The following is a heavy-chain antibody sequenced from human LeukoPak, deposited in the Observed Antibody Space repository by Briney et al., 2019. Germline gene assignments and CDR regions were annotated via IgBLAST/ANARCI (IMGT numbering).Heavy chain of an antibody. CDR1: GFTFSSYW. Sequence: TGGSLRLSCAASGFTFSSYWMSWVRQAPGKGLEWVANIKQDGSEKYYVDSVKGRFTISRDNAKNSLYLQMNSLRAEDTAVYYCARGPVAAAYYYYYMDVWGKGTTVTVSS. J-gene: IGHJ6*03. CDR3: ARGPVAAAYYYYYMDV. V-gene: IGHV3-7*01. D-gene: IGHD6-13*01. CDR2: IKQDGSEK.